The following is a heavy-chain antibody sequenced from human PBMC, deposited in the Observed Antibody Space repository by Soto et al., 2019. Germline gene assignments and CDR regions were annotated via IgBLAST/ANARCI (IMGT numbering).Heavy chain of an antibody. CDR1: GYNFTNYW. D-gene: IGHD4-17*01. J-gene: IGHJ3*01. Sequence: GESLKISWKGSGYNFTNYWISWVRQMPGKGLEWRGRIDPADSYINYSPSFQGHVTISADKSISTVYLQWDSLKASDTAIYYCTNDDYAYLFNVWGQGTMVTVSS. V-gene: IGHV5-10-1*01. CDR3: TNDDYAYLFNV. CDR2: IDPADSYI.